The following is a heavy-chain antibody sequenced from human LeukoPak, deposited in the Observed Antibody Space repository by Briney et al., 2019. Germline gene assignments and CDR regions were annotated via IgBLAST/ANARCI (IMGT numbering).Heavy chain of an antibody. J-gene: IGHJ4*02. CDR2: IYYSGST. D-gene: IGHD3-22*01. CDR1: GGSISSGGDY. Sequence: SETLSLTCTVSGGSISSGGDYWSWIRQHPGKGLEWIGYIYYSGSTYYNPSLKSRVTISVDTSKIQFSLKLSSVTAADTAVYYCARVSHSSGYYPIDYWGQGTLVTVSS. CDR3: ARVSHSSGYYPIDY. V-gene: IGHV4-31*03.